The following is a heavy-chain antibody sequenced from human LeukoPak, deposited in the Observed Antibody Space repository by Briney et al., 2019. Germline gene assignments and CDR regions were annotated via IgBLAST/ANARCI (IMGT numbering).Heavy chain of an antibody. J-gene: IGHJ4*02. V-gene: IGHV3-23*01. CDR3: AKVRQNSGYDYRPYYFDY. CDR1: GFTFSSYA. D-gene: IGHD5-12*01. CDR2: ISGSGGST. Sequence: GGSLRLSCAASGFTFSSYAMSWVRQAPGKGLEWVSAISGSGGSTYYADSVKGRFTISRDNSKNTLYLQMNSLRAEDTAVYYCAKVRQNSGYDYRPYYFDYWGQGTLVTVSS.